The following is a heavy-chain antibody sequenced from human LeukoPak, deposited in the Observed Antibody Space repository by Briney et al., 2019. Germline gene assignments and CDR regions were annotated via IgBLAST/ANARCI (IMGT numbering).Heavy chain of an antibody. CDR2: IYTSGST. J-gene: IGHJ4*02. V-gene: IGHV4-4*07. CDR3: ALGGYSSGWSQFDY. Sequence: SSETLSLTCTVSGGSISSYYWSWIRQPAGKGLEWIGRIYTSGSTNYNPSLKSRVTMSVDTSKNQFSLKLSSVTAADTAVYYCALGGYSSGWSQFDYWGQGTLVTVSS. CDR1: GGSISSYY. D-gene: IGHD6-19*01.